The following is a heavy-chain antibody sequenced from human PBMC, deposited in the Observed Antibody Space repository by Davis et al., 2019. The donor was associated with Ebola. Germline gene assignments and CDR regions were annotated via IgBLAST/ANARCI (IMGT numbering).Heavy chain of an antibody. CDR1: GYTFTSYA. Sequence: ASVKVSCKASGYTFTSYAMHWVRQAPGQRLEWMGWINAGNGNTKYSQKFQGRVTITADKSTSTAYMELSSLRSEDTAVYYCARDRTAMVGRDGMDVWGQGTTVTVSS. V-gene: IGHV1-3*01. CDR3: ARDRTAMVGRDGMDV. CDR2: INAGNGNT. D-gene: IGHD5-18*01. J-gene: IGHJ6*02.